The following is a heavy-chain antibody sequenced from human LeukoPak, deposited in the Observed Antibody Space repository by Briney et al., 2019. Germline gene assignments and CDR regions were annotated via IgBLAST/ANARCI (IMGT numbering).Heavy chain of an antibody. V-gene: IGHV4-4*07. J-gene: IGHJ4*02. CDR2: IYTSGST. CDR1: GGSISSYY. D-gene: IGHD3-22*01. Sequence: PSETLSLTCTVSGGSISSYYWSWIRQPAGKGLEWIGRIYTSGSTNYNPSLKSRVTTSVDTSKNQFSLKLSSVTAADTAVYYCAREGGRNYYDSSGYQTIDYWGQGTLVTVSS. CDR3: AREGGRNYYDSSGYQTIDY.